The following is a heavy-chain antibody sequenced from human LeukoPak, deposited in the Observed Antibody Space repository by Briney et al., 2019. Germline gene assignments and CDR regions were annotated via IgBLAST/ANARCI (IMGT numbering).Heavy chain of an antibody. J-gene: IGHJ5*02. D-gene: IGHD2-15*01. V-gene: IGHV4-39*07. CDR3: ARIPCSGGSCYHNWFDP. CDR2: VHYSEST. Sequence: SETLSLTCTVSGGSISSSSNDWAWIRQPPGKGLEWIGSVHYSESTYYNPSLKSRVTISGDTSKNQFSLKLSSVTAADTAVYYCARIPCSGGSCYHNWFDPWGQGTLVTVSS. CDR1: GGSISSSSND.